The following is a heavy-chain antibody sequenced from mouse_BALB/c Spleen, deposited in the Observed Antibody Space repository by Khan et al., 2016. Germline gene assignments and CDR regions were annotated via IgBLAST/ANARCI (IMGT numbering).Heavy chain of an antibody. Sequence: QVQLKQSGPELKKPGETVKISCKASGYTFTNYGMNWVKQAPGKGLKWMGWINTYTGKPTYADDFKGRFAFSLETSANTAYLQINNLKNEDTATYFCARQDKNVDWAYYFDDWGQGTTLTVSS. CDR1: GYTFTNYG. V-gene: IGHV9-3-1*01. CDR2: INTYTGKP. J-gene: IGHJ2*01. D-gene: IGHD2-13*01. CDR3: ARQDKNVDWAYYFDD.